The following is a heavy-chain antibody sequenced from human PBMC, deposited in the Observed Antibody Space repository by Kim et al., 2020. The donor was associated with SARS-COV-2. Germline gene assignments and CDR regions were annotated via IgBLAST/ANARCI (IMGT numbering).Heavy chain of an antibody. D-gene: IGHD2-21*02. CDR2: MNPNSGNT. J-gene: IGHJ4*02. V-gene: IGHV1-8*01. CDR1: GYTFTSYD. Sequence: ASVKVSCKASGYTFTSYDINWVRQATGQGLEWMGWMNPNSGNTGYAQKFQGRVTMTRNTSISTAYMELSSLRSEDTAVYYCARGLLAYCGGDCSPFDYWGQGTLVTVSS. CDR3: ARGLLAYCGGDCSPFDY.